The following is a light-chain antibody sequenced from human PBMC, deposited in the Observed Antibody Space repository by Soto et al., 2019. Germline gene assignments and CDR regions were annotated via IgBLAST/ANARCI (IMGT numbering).Light chain of an antibody. CDR1: QSVSSN. CDR2: GAS. CDR3: QQYNNWPMT. Sequence: EIVMTQSPATLSVSPGERATLSCRASQSVSSNLAWYQQKPGQAPRLLSYGASTRATGIPARFSGSGSGTEFTLTISSLQSEDFVVYYCQQYNNWPMTFGQGTKVEIK. J-gene: IGKJ1*01. V-gene: IGKV3-15*01.